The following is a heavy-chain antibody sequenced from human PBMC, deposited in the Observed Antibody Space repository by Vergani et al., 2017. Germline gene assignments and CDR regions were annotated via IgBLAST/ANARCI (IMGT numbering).Heavy chain of an antibody. Sequence: EVQLVQSGAEVKKPGESLKISCKGSGYSFTSYWIGWVRQMPGKGLEWMGIIYPGDSDTRYSPSFQGQVTISADKSISTAYLQWSSLKASDTAMYYCARVKSXCSSTSCYPEAFDIWGQGTMVTVSS. J-gene: IGHJ3*02. CDR2: IYPGDSDT. D-gene: IGHD2-2*01. V-gene: IGHV5-51*03. CDR1: GYSFTSYW. CDR3: ARVKSXCSSTSCYPEAFDI.